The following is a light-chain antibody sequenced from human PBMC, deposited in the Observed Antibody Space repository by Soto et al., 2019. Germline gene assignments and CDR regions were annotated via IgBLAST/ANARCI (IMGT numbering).Light chain of an antibody. CDR1: QSVSRK. V-gene: IGKV3-15*01. CDR2: DTS. Sequence: EVVLTQSPATVSVSLGERATLSCRASQSVSRKLAWYQHKPGQAPRLLIYDTSTRAADIPARFSGSGSGTDFTLTISSLQSEDFAVYYCQQYNHWRSISFGQGTRLEIK. CDR3: QQYNHWRSIS. J-gene: IGKJ5*01.